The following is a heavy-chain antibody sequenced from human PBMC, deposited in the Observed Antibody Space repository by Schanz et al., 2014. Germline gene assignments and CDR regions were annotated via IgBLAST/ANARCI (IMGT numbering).Heavy chain of an antibody. CDR1: RIIFGTYS. V-gene: IGHV3-21*01. CDR2: INSRSNFI. D-gene: IGHD5-12*01. CDR3: AGAVAAIRADSFDI. J-gene: IGHJ3*02. Sequence: VQLVESGGGLVKPGGSLRLSCTASRIIFGTYSMNWIRQTPKGLEWVSSINSRSNFIYYAGSVKGRFTIARDNAKNSLYLQMNSLRAEDTAVYYCAGAVAAIRADSFDIWGQGTMVAVSS.